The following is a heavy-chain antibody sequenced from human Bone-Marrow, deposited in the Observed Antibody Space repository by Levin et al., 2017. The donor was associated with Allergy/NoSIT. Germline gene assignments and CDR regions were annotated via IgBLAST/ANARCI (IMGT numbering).Heavy chain of an antibody. J-gene: IGHJ4*02. CDR3: ARGRGITMIVVVMAFDY. V-gene: IGHV4-34*01. Sequence: SETLSLTCAVYGGSFSGYYWSWIRQPPGKGLEWIGEINHSGSTNYNPSLKSRVTISVDTSKNQFSLKLSSVTAADTAVYYCARGRGITMIVVVMAFDYWGQGTLVTVSS. D-gene: IGHD3-22*01. CDR2: INHSGST. CDR1: GGSFSGYY.